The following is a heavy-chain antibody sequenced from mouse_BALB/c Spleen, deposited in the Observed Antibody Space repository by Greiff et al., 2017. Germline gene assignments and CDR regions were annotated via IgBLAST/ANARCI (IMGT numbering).Heavy chain of an antibody. CDR1: GYTFTDYV. J-gene: IGHJ4*01. V-gene: IGHV1-77*01. CDR2: IYPGSGST. Sequence: VMLVESGPELVKPGASVKMSCKASGYTFTDYVISWVKQRTGQGLEWIGEIYPGSGSTYYNEKFKGKATLTADKSSNTAYMQLSSLTSEDSAVYFCARGGYYYAMDYWGQGTSVTVSS. CDR3: ARGGYYYAMDY.